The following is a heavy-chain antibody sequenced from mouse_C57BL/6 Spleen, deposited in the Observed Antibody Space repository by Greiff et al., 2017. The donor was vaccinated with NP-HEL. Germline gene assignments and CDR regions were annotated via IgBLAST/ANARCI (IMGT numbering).Heavy chain of an antibody. J-gene: IGHJ4*01. D-gene: IGHD2-4*01. CDR1: GFSLTSYA. CDR2: IWTGGGT. V-gene: IGHV2-9-1*01. Sequence: VMLVESGPGLVAPSQSLSITCTVSGFSLTSYAISWVRQPPGKGLEWLGVIWTGGGTNYNSALKSRLSISKDNSKSQVFLKMNSLQTDDTARYYCARIYYDLYYYAMDYWGQGTSVTVSS. CDR3: ARIYYDLYYYAMDY.